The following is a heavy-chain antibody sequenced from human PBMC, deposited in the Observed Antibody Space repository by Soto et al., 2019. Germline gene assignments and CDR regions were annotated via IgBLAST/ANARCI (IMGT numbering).Heavy chain of an antibody. V-gene: IGHV1-18*04. J-gene: IGHJ3*02. CDR3: ARNLYGRAFDI. D-gene: IGHD2-8*01. Sequence: QAQLEQSGPEVKRPGASLKVSCKASAYTFTSYHISWVRQAPGQGLEWIGWINAFDDDTNNSQKFQDRVTMTAHRSTDTAYLDLRSLGTDDTAIYYCARNLYGRAFDIWGQGTMVTVSS. CDR1: AYTFTSYH. CDR2: INAFDDDT.